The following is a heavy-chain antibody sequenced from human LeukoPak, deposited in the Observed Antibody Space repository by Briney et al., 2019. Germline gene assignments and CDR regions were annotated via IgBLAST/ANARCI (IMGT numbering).Heavy chain of an antibody. CDR1: GGSFSGYF. D-gene: IGHD1-14*01. CDR3: ARSPELTWSLAF. V-gene: IGHV4-34*01. Sequence: PSETLSLTCAVYGGSFSGYFWSWIRQPPGKGLEWIGEINHSGSTSYSPSLKSRVTISVDTSKNHFSLKLSSVTAADAAVYYCARSPELTWSLAFWGQGTLVTVSS. J-gene: IGHJ4*02. CDR2: INHSGST.